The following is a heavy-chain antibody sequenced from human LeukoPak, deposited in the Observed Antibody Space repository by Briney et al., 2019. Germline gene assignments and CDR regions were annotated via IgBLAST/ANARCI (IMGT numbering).Heavy chain of an antibody. V-gene: IGHV3-23*01. CDR1: GFTFSSYA. D-gene: IGHD3-10*01. J-gene: IGHJ5*02. CDR2: ISGSGNRT. Sequence: PGGSLRLSCAASGFTFSSYAMNWVRQAPGKGLELVSGISGSGNRTYYADSVKGRFTISRDNSKDTLYLQMNSLRADDTAVYYCAKLSGSSGSPSNWFDAWGQGTLVTVSS. CDR3: AKLSGSSGSPSNWFDA.